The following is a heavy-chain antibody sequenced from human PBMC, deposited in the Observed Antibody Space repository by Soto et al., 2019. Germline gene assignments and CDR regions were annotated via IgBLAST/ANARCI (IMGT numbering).Heavy chain of an antibody. CDR3: AREKDYCSSTSCYRRGHYYYMDV. CDR1: GGSFSGYY. Sequence: SETLSLTCAVYGGSFSGYYWSWIRQPPGKGLEWIGEINHSGSTNYNPSLKSRVTIPVDTSKNQFSLKLSSVTAADTAVYYCAREKDYCSSTSCYRRGHYYYMDVWGKGTTVTVSS. D-gene: IGHD2-2*01. CDR2: INHSGST. J-gene: IGHJ6*03. V-gene: IGHV4-34*01.